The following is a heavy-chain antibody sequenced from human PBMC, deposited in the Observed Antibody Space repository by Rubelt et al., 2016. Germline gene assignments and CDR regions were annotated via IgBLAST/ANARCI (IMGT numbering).Heavy chain of an antibody. V-gene: IGHV1-18*01. CDR2: ISAYNGNT. D-gene: IGHD6-19*01. J-gene: IGHJ4*02. CDR1: GYTFTSYG. Sequence: QVQLVQSGAEVKKPGASVKVSCKASGYTFTSYGISWVRQAPGQGLEWMGWISAYNGNTNYAQKLQGRVTMTEETSTDTAYMELSSLRSEDTAVYYCATDISSGWYYFDYWGQGTLVTVSS. CDR3: ATDISSGWYYFDY.